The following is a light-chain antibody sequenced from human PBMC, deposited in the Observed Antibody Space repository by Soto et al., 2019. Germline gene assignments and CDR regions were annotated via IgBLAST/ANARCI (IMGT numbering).Light chain of an antibody. CDR3: QQLNSYPLT. CDR2: AAS. V-gene: IGKV1-9*01. CDR1: QDISDY. J-gene: IGKJ4*01. Sequence: IQLTQSPSSLSASVGDRVTITCRASQDISDYLAWYQQRPGKDPKLLIYAASTLQSGVPSRFSGSGSGTEFNLTISRLQTEDFATYSCQQLNSYPLTGGGGTQGEIK.